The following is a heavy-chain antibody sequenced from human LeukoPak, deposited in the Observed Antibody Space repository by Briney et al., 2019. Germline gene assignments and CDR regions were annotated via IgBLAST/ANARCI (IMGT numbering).Heavy chain of an antibody. Sequence: PGGSLRLSCAASGFTFSSYSMNWVRQAPGKGLEWVSGISDNGGSTYYTDSVKGRFTVSRDNSKNTLYLQMDSLRAEDTAVYYCAQSGSFYFPFDYWGQGTLVTVSS. J-gene: IGHJ4*02. CDR2: ISDNGGST. D-gene: IGHD1-26*01. CDR1: GFTFSSYS. V-gene: IGHV3-23*01. CDR3: AQSGSFYFPFDY.